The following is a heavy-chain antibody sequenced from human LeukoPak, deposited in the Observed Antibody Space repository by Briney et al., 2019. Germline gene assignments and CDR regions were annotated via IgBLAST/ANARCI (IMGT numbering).Heavy chain of an antibody. CDR3: ARQPRGVKRNWFDP. V-gene: IGHV4-59*01. Sequence: SETLSLTCTVSGGSISSYYWSWIRQPPGKGLEWIGYIYYSGSTNYNPSLKSRVTISVDTSKNQFSLKLSSVTAADTAVYYCARQPRGVKRNWFDPWGQGTLVTVSS. J-gene: IGHJ5*02. CDR2: IYYSGST. D-gene: IGHD3-10*01. CDR1: GGSISSYY.